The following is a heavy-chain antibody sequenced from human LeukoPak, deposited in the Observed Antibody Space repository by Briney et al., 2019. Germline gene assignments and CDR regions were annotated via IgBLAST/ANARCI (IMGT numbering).Heavy chain of an antibody. CDR1: GFTFSDYY. D-gene: IGHD2-2*01. V-gene: IGHV3-23*01. Sequence: PGGSLRLSCAASGFTFSDYYMSWIRQAPGKGLEWVSAISGSGGSTYYADSVKGRFTISRDNSKNTLYLQMNSLRAEDTAVYYCASTGSVVVVPAASNWFDPWGQGTLVTVSS. J-gene: IGHJ5*02. CDR2: ISGSGGST. CDR3: ASTGSVVVVPAASNWFDP.